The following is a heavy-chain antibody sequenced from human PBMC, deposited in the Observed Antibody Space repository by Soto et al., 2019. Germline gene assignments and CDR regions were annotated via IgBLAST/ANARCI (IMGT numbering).Heavy chain of an antibody. J-gene: IGHJ4*02. Sequence: PSETLSLTCAVYGGSFSGYYWSWIRQPPGKGLEWIGEINHSGSTNYNPSLKSRVTISVDTSKNQFSLKLSSVTAADTAVYYCARVAAAGPGIAVAGTVLGFDYWGQGTLVTVSS. CDR2: INHSGST. V-gene: IGHV4-34*01. CDR1: GGSFSGYY. CDR3: ARVAAAGPGIAVAGTVLGFDY. D-gene: IGHD6-19*01.